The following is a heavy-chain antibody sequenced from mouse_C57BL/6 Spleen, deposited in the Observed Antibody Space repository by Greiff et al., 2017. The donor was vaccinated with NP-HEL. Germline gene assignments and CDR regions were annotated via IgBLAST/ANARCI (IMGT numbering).Heavy chain of an antibody. CDR2: ILPGSGST. V-gene: IGHV1-9*01. Sequence: QVQLQQSGAELMKPGASVKLSCKATGYTFTGYWIEWVKQRPGHGLEWIGEILPGSGSTNYNAKFKGKATFTADTSSNTAYMQLSSLTTEDSAIYYCARSYSNYVLWGQGTTLTVSS. CDR3: ARSYSNYVL. CDR1: GYTFTGYW. D-gene: IGHD2-5*01. J-gene: IGHJ2*01.